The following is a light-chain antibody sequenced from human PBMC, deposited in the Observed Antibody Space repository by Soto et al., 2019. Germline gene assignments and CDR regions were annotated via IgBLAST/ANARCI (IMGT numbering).Light chain of an antibody. Sequence: EIVMTQSPATLSVSPGERATLSCRASQSVDSNLAWYQRKPGQAPRLLIFGASTRATGIPARFSGSGSGTDFTLTISSLQSEDFGVYFCQQYDNWPLTFGGGTKVDI. CDR2: GAS. V-gene: IGKV3D-15*01. CDR1: QSVDSN. J-gene: IGKJ4*01. CDR3: QQYDNWPLT.